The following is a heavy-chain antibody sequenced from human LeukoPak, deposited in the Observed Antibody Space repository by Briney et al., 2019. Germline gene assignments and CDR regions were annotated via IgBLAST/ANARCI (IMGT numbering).Heavy chain of an antibody. Sequence: ASVKVSCKASGYTFTDYYMHWVRQAPGQGLEWMGWINPDSGGTNYAQRLQGRVTMTRDTSISTAYMELSRLRSDDTAFYYCARAGVWDYNDSSGYHNGAFDIWGQGTMVTVSS. V-gene: IGHV1-2*02. CDR3: ARAGVWDYNDSSGYHNGAFDI. CDR1: GYTFTDYY. CDR2: INPDSGGT. D-gene: IGHD3-22*01. J-gene: IGHJ3*02.